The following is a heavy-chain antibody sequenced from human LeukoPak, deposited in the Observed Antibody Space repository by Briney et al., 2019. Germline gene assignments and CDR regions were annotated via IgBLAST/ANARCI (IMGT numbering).Heavy chain of an antibody. J-gene: IGHJ4*02. CDR3: ARAPFYSGLDF. CDR2: ISYDGTNK. CDR1: GFTFSSYA. D-gene: IGHD1-26*01. Sequence: GRSLRLSCAASGFTFSSYAMHWVRQAPGKGLEWVAMISYDGTNKYYADSVKGRFTISRDNSQNTLYLQMNSLRAEVTAVYYCARAPFYSGLDFWGQGTLVTVSS. V-gene: IGHV3-30-3*01.